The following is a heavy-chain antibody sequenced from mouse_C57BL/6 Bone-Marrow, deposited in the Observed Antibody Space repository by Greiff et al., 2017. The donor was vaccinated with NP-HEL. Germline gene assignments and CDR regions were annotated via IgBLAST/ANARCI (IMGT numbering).Heavy chain of an antibody. CDR2: IDPENGDT. J-gene: IGHJ3*01. V-gene: IGHV14-4*01. CDR1: GFNIKDDY. D-gene: IGHD2-5*01. CDR3: TTYYSNYGLFAY. Sequence: EVQLQQSGAELVRPGASVKLSCTASGFNIKDDYMHWVKQRPEQGLEWIGWIDPENGDTEYASKFQGKATITADTSSNTAYLQLSSLTSEDTAVYYCTTYYSNYGLFAYWCQGTLVTVSA.